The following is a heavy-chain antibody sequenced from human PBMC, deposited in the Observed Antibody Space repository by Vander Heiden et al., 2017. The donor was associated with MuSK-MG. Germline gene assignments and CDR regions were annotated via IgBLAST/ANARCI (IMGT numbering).Heavy chain of an antibody. CDR2: IDSDGTLT. Sequence: EVRLVESGGGLFQPGGSLRLSCVASGFALSDHWMHWVRQVPGKGLVSVSRIDSDGTLTSYAESVQGRFSISRDNAKNTLYLQMHSLRVEDTAVYYCVRDSSASYWGQGTLVTVSS. CDR1: GFALSDHW. D-gene: IGHD3-22*01. V-gene: IGHV3-74*01. CDR3: VRDSSASY. J-gene: IGHJ4*02.